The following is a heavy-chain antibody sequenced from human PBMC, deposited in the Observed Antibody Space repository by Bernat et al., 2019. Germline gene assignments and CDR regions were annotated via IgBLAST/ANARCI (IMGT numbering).Heavy chain of an antibody. CDR2: ISVGGSPT. V-gene: IGHV3-48*02. CDR3: ARDLGDNNWPYIDY. Sequence: EVQLVESGGGLVQPGGSLRLSCAVSGFSLNNYRMSWVRQAPGKGLEWVSYISVGGSPTLYADSVKGRFTSTRDSDKKSLYLQMDALRDEDTAIYYCARDLGDNNWPYIDYWCQGTLVTVSS. J-gene: IGHJ4*02. D-gene: IGHD3-10*01. CDR1: GFSLNNYR.